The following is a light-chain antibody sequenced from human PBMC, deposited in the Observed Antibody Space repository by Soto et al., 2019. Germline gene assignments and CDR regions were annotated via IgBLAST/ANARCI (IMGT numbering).Light chain of an antibody. CDR2: EVS. CDR1: SSDVGGYNY. Sequence: QSVLTQPPSAAGSPGQSGTISCTGTSSDVGGYNYVSWYQQHPGKAPKLMIYEVSKRPSGVPDRFSGSKSGNTTSLTVSGLQAEDEADYYCSLYAGSNNLVFGGGTELTVL. CDR3: SLYAGSNNLV. J-gene: IGLJ3*02. V-gene: IGLV2-8*01.